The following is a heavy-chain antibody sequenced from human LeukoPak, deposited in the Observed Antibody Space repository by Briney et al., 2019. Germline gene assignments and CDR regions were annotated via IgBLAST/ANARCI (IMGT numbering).Heavy chain of an antibody. Sequence: PGGSLRLSCAASGFTFSTFAMTWVRQAPGKGLEWVSTFSPDGIRYADSVKGRFAISRDDSMSTLFLQMNSLRAEDTAIYYCAKDYDRGGCSLAHCNPIDSWGQGTLVTVSS. V-gene: IGHV3-23*01. J-gene: IGHJ4*02. D-gene: IGHD2-15*01. CDR1: GFTFSTFA. CDR3: AKDYDRGGCSLAHCNPIDS. CDR2: FSPDGI.